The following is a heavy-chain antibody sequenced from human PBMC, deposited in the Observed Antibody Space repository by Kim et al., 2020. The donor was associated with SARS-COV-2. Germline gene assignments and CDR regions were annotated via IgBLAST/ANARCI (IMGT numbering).Heavy chain of an antibody. Sequence: PSLKSRVTVSVDNAKNQFSHKLSTVTAADTAVYYCARIPPSTSSGWSTLDYWGQGTLVTVSS. CDR3: ARIPPSTSSGWSTLDY. J-gene: IGHJ4*02. D-gene: IGHD6-19*01. V-gene: IGHV4-4*02.